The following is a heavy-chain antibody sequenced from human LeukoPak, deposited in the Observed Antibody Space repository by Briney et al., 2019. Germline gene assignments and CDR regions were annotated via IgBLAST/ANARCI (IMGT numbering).Heavy chain of an antibody. J-gene: IGHJ4*02. V-gene: IGHV4-4*02. D-gene: IGHD3-3*01. Sequence: PSDSLSLTCAVSGESINSDHVWTWVCQSPGKGLEWIGEIYHTGSVNYNLSLESRVTISRDRSKNQFSLMLRSVTAADTAVYYCARHDDFLSTYNYWGQGILVTVSS. CDR1: GESINSDHV. CDR3: ARHDDFLSTYNY. CDR2: IYHTGSV.